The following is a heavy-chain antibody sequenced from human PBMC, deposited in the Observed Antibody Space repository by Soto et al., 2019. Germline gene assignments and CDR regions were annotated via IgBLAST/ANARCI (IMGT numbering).Heavy chain of an antibody. CDR3: ATDGPSNSGNLYALDI. V-gene: IGHV1-18*04. D-gene: IGHD1-26*01. CDR1: GYPLTNYG. CDR2: VTPYKADT. J-gene: IGHJ3*02. Sequence: GSSVKVSCKASGYPLTNYGVTWVRQAPGQGLEWLGRVTPYKADTNSAQNLQGRVTMATDTSTNTAYLELRSLRSDDTAVYFCATDGPSNSGNLYALDIWGQGTMATVSS.